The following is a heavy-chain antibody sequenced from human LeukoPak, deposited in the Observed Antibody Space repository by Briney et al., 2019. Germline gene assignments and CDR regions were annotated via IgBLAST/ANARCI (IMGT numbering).Heavy chain of an antibody. J-gene: IGHJ6*02. CDR1: GFTFGSYA. CDR3: AKSKPYYYYGMDV. CDR2: ISGSGGST. Sequence: PGESLRLSCAAPGFTFGSYAMSWVRQAPGKGLEWVSAISGSGGSTYYADSVKGRFTISRDNSKNTLYLQMNSLRAEDTAVYYCAKSKPYYYYGMDVWGQGTTVTVSS. V-gene: IGHV3-23*01.